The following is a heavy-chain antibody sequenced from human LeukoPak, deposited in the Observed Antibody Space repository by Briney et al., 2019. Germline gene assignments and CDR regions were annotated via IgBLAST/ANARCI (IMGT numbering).Heavy chain of an antibody. D-gene: IGHD2-15*01. Sequence: GGSLRLSCAASGFTFSSYGMHWVRQAPGKGLECMAFIRYDGSNKYYADFVKGRFTISRDDSKNTLYLQMNSLRAEDTAVYYCAKWGCSGGSCYPFDYWGQGTLVTVSS. CDR2: IRYDGSNK. J-gene: IGHJ4*02. V-gene: IGHV3-30*02. CDR3: AKWGCSGGSCYPFDY. CDR1: GFTFSSYG.